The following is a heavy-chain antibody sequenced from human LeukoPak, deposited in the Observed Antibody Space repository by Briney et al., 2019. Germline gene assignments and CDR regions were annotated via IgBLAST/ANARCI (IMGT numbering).Heavy chain of an antibody. CDR3: AGGSGSYMGDAFGI. V-gene: IGHV3-7*01. Sequence: PGGSLRLSCAASGSTFSSYWMSWVRQPPGKGLEWVANIKQDGSEKYYVDSVKGRFTISRDNAKNSLYLQMNSLRAEDTAVYYCAGGSGSYMGDAFGIWGQGTMVTVSS. CDR2: IKQDGSEK. J-gene: IGHJ3*02. D-gene: IGHD1-26*01. CDR1: GSTFSSYW.